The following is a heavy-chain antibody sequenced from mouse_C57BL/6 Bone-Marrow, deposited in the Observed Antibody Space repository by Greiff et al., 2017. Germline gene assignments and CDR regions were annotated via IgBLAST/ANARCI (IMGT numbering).Heavy chain of an antibody. J-gene: IGHJ3*01. CDR3: ARRNLGAWFAD. CDR1: GYTFTSYG. CDR2: IYPRSGNT. Sequence: QVQLKQSGAELARPGASVKLSCKASGYTFTSYGISWVKQRTGQGLEWIGEIYPRSGNTYYNEKFKGKATLTADKSSSTAYMELRSLTSEDSAVYFGARRNLGAWFADWGQGTLGTVSA. D-gene: IGHD4-1*01. V-gene: IGHV1-81*01.